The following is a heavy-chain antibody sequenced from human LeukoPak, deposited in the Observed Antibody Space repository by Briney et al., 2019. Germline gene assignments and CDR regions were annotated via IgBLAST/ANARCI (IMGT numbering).Heavy chain of an antibody. D-gene: IGHD3-3*02. J-gene: IGHJ5*02. CDR3: ARDRIFGVVTNWFDP. CDR1: GFTFSSYA. Sequence: GRSLRLSCAASGFTFSSYAMHWVRQAPGKGLEWVAVISYDGSNKYYADSVKGRFTISRDNSKNTLYLQMNSLRAEDTAVYYCARDRIFGVVTNWFDPWGQGTLVTVSS. V-gene: IGHV3-30-3*01. CDR2: ISYDGSNK.